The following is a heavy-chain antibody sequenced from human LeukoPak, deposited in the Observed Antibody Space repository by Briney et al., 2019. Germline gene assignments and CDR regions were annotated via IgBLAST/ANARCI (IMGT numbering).Heavy chain of an antibody. J-gene: IGHJ5*02. CDR3: ARDLSDLNWCYP. V-gene: IGHV3-21*01. CDR2: ISSSSSYI. D-gene: IGHD6-25*01. Sequence: PGGSLRLSCAASGFTFISYSMNWVRQAPGKGLEWVSSISSSSSYIYYADSVKGRFTISIDNAKNSLYLQMNSLRAEDTAVYYCARDLSDLNWCYPWGQGTLVTVSS. CDR1: GFTFISYS.